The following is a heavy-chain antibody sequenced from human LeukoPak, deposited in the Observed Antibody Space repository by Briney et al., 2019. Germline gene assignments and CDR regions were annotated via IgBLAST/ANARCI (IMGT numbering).Heavy chain of an antibody. Sequence: GGSWSLSFEASGFPFITYNRTGVRKVKGKGLGWASVIGSAGDTYYANSVKGRFTISRDNAKNSLYLQMNSLRAEDTAVYYCARDGVVVPAAADNWFDPWGQGTLVTVSS. CDR2: IGSAGDT. D-gene: IGHD2-2*01. V-gene: IGHV3-13*01. CDR3: ARDGVVVPAAADNWFDP. J-gene: IGHJ5*02. CDR1: GFPFITYN.